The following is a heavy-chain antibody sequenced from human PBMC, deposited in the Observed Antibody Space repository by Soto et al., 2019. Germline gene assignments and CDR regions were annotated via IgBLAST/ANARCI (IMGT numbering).Heavy chain of an antibody. CDR1: GFTFSDYY. V-gene: IGHV3-11*01. J-gene: IGHJ6*03. CDR3: ARVPTYYDILTGYPYYYYMDV. CDR2: ISSSGSTI. Sequence: LRLSCAASGFTFSDYYMSWIRQAPGKGLEWVSYISSSGSTIYYADSVKGRFTISRDNAKNSLYLQMNSLRAEDTAVYYCARVPTYYDILTGYPYYYYMDVWGKGTTVTVSS. D-gene: IGHD3-9*01.